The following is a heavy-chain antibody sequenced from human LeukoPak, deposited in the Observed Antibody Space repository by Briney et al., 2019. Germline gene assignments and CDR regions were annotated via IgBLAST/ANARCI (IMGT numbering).Heavy chain of an antibody. V-gene: IGHV3-7*01. Sequence: GGSLRLSCVTSGFTFSRYWLEWVRQAPGKGVEWVANINQDGSLKNYVDSVKGRFTISRDNAKNSLYLQMSSLRAEDTAVYYCTKYPDNSGYSDYWGQGTLLTVSS. CDR1: GFTFSRYW. D-gene: IGHD3-22*01. CDR3: TKYPDNSGYSDY. J-gene: IGHJ4*02. CDR2: INQDGSLK.